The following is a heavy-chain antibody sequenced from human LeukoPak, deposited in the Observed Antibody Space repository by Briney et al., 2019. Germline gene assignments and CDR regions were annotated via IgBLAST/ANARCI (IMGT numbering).Heavy chain of an antibody. J-gene: IGHJ4*02. CDR1: GGSFSGYY. D-gene: IGHD2-2*03. Sequence: SETLSFTSAVYGGSFSGYYWSWIRQPPGKGLEWIGEINHSGSTNYNPSLKSRVTRSVDTSKNQFSLKLSSVTAADTAVYYCARRGGYGYCSSASCPVDYWGQGTLVTVSS. CDR2: INHSGST. V-gene: IGHV4-34*01. CDR3: ARRGGYGYCSSASCPVDY.